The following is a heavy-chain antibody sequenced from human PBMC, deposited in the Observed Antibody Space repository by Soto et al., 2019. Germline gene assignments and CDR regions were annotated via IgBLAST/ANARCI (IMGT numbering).Heavy chain of an antibody. Sequence: QVQLVESGGGVVQPGRSLRLSCAASGFTFSDYGMHWVRQAPGKGLEWLAVMWSEGTYEYYTDFLKGRFTISRGNAKKTLYLQMDSRRPDDTAVYVGATAADSWSRLTTNWGQVALGTVSS. CDR2: MWSEGTYE. D-gene: IGHD3-3*01. V-gene: IGHV3-33*01. CDR3: ATAADSWSRLTTN. CDR1: GFTFSDYG. J-gene: IGHJ1*01.